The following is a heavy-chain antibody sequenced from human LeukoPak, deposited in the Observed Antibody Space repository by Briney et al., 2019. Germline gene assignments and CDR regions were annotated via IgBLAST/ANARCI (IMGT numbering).Heavy chain of an antibody. CDR1: GGSFSGYY. J-gene: IGHJ6*02. CDR3: AGSRVYSDSSGWTYGMDV. CDR2: INNSGTT. V-gene: IGHV4-34*01. Sequence: SETLSLTCAVYGGSFSGYYWSWVRQPPGKGLEWIGEINNSGTTNYHPSFKSRLTVSIDTSRNQFSLKLRSVTAADAAVYYCAGSRVYSDSSGWTYGMDVWGQGTTVTVSS. D-gene: IGHD3-22*01.